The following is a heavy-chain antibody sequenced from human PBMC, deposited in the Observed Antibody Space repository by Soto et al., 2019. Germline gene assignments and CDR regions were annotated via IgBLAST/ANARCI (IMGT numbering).Heavy chain of an antibody. V-gene: IGHV1-69*01. D-gene: IGHD3-22*01. CDR3: ARVRYYDSSGYHYYFDY. J-gene: IGHJ4*02. CDR2: IIPIFGTA. CDR1: GGTFSSYA. Sequence: QVQLVQSGAEVKKPGSSVKVSCKASGGTFSSYAISWVRQAPGQGLEWMGGIIPIFGTANYAQKFQGRVTITADESTSTDYMELSSLRSKDTAVYYCARVRYYDSSGYHYYFDYWGQGTIVTVSS.